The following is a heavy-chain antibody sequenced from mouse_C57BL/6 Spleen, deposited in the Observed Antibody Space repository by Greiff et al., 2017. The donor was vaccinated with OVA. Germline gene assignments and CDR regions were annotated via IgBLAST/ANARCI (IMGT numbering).Heavy chain of an antibody. CDR1: GFTFSDYG. CDR3: ARPNYDYWYFDV. Sequence: EVQRVESGGGLVKPGGSLKLSCAASGFTFSDYGMHWVRQAPEKGLEWVAYMSSGSSTIYYAATVKGRFTISRDNAKNTLFLQMTSLRSEDTAMYYCARPNYDYWYFDVWGTGTTVTVSS. V-gene: IGHV5-17*01. J-gene: IGHJ1*03. D-gene: IGHD2-4*01. CDR2: MSSGSSTI.